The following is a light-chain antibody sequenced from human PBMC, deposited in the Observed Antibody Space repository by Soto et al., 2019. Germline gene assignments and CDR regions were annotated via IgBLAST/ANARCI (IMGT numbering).Light chain of an antibody. CDR2: EVS. J-gene: IGLJ3*02. V-gene: IGLV2-8*01. Sequence: QSAVTQPPSAAGSPGQSVTISCTGTSSDVGGYKYVSWYQQHPGKAPKLLIYEVSKRPSGVPDRFSGSKSGNTASLTVSGLHAAAEPDYYCISYAGSYNCVFGGGTKLTVL. CDR1: SSDVGGYKY. CDR3: ISYAGSYNCV.